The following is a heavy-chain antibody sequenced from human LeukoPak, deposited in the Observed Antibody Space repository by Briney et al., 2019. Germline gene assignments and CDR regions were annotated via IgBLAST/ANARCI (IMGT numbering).Heavy chain of an antibody. D-gene: IGHD2-15*01. V-gene: IGHV3-11*06. CDR2: ISSSSSSYT. CDR1: GVTFSDYY. J-gene: IGHJ3*02. CDR3: ARDGESVVAATGGAFDI. Sequence: PGGSLRLSCAASGVTFSDYYMSWIRQAPEKGLEWVSYISSSSSSYTNYADSVKGRFTISRDNAKNSLYLQMNSLRAEDTAVYYCARDGESVVAATGGAFDIWGQGTMVTVSS.